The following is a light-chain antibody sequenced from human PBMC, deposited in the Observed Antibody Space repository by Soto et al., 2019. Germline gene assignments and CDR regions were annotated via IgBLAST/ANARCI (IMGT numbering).Light chain of an antibody. CDR1: SSNIGAGYD. Sequence: QSVLTQPPSVSGAPGQRVTISCTGSSSNIGAGYDVHWYQQLPGTAPKLLIYGNSNRPSGVPDRFSGSKSGTSASLAITGLQAEDEAYYYCQSYDSSRRRVFGGGTKVTVL. V-gene: IGLV1-40*01. CDR2: GNS. J-gene: IGLJ3*02. CDR3: QSYDSSRRRV.